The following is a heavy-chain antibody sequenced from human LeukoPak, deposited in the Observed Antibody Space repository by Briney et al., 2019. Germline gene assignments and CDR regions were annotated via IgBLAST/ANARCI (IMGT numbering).Heavy chain of an antibody. V-gene: IGHV4-59*01. D-gene: IGHD6-13*01. CDR1: GGSISSYY. CDR2: IYYSGST. J-gene: IGHJ4*02. Sequence: SETLSLTCTVSGGSISSYYWSWLRQPPGKGLEWIGYIYYSGSTTYNPSLKSRVTISVDTSQNQLSLKLSSVTAADTAVYYCARAAAGRYIDYWGQGTLVTVSS. CDR3: ARAAAGRYIDY.